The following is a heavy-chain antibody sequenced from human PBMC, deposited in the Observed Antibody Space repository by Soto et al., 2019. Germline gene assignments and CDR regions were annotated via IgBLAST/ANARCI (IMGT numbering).Heavy chain of an antibody. CDR3: ARDRYYGSGTYYNFYSGMDV. D-gene: IGHD3-10*01. J-gene: IGHJ6*02. CDR1: GGSINSGDYY. CDR2: IFHSGST. Sequence: QVQLQESGPGLVKPSQTLSLTCTVSGGSINSGDYYWTWVRQPPGKGLEGIGNIFHSGSTYYTPSLTSRVTISLDTSKNHFSLKLSSVTPADTAVYYCARDRYYGSGTYYNFYSGMDVWGQGTTVTVSS. V-gene: IGHV4-30-4*01.